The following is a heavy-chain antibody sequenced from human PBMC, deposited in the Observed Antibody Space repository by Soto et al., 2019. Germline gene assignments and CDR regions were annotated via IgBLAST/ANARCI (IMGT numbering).Heavy chain of an antibody. D-gene: IGHD2-15*01. CDR3: SPERGGYGSGGSCPEAWFDP. Sequence: QVQLVQTGAEEKKPGASVKVSCKASGYTFTTYPMNWLRQAPGQRPEWMGWINVGNGGTKYSQKFQGRVSITRDTTVLTAYVQRGRLRSDDTAVYYCSPERGGYGSGGSCPEAWFDPWGQGTVVTVTS. V-gene: IGHV1-3*05. CDR2: INVGNGGT. J-gene: IGHJ5*02. CDR1: GYTFTTYP.